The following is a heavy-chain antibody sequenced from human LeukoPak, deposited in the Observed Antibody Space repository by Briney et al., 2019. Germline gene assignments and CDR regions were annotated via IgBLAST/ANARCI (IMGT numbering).Heavy chain of an antibody. V-gene: IGHV4-59*01. CDR1: GGSISSYY. J-gene: IGHJ5*02. CDR3: ARGLGYCSSTSCYGLYNWFDP. Sequence: SSXXLSLTCTVSGGSISSYYWSWIRQPPGKGLEWIGYIYYSGSTNYNPSLKSRVTISVDTSKNQFSLKLSSVTAADTAVYYCARGLGYCSSTSCYGLYNWFDPWGQGTLVTVSS. D-gene: IGHD2-2*01. CDR2: IYYSGST.